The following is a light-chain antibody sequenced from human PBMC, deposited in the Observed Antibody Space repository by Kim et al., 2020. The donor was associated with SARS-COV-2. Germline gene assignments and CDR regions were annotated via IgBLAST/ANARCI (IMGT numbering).Light chain of an antibody. CDR2: GNS. Sequence: RVTISCTGSSSNIGAGYDVHWFQQLPGTAPKLLIYGNSNRPSGVPDRFSGSKSGTSASLAITGLLAEDEADYYCQSYDSSLSGYVFGTGTKVTVL. J-gene: IGLJ1*01. CDR1: SSNIGAGYD. V-gene: IGLV1-40*01. CDR3: QSYDSSLSGYV.